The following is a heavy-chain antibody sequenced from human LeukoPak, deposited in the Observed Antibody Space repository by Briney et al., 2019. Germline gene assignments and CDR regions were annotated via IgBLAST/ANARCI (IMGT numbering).Heavy chain of an antibody. J-gene: IGHJ6*03. CDR3: ARDQIAAAGTRYYYMDV. CDR2: ISSSSSYI. Sequence: GGSLRLSCAASGFTFSSYSMNWVRQAPGKGLEWVSSISSSSSYIYYADSVKGRFTISRDNAKNSLYLQMNSLRAEDTAVYYCARDQIAAAGTRYYYMDVWGKGTTVTVSS. CDR1: GFTFSSYS. D-gene: IGHD6-13*01. V-gene: IGHV3-21*01.